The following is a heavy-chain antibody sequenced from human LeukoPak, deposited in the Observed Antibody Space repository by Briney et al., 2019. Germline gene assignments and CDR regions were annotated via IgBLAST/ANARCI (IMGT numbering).Heavy chain of an antibody. D-gene: IGHD2-2*01. J-gene: IGHJ4*02. CDR3: AKEGGGYCSSPSCRYFDY. Sequence: PGGSLRLSCAASGFTFSSYGMHWVRQAPGKGLEWVAVIWYDGSNKYYADSVKGRFTISRDNSKNTLYLQMNSLRVEDTAVYYCAKEGGGYCSSPSCRYFDYWGQGTPVTVSS. CDR1: GFTFSSYG. CDR2: IWYDGSNK. V-gene: IGHV3-33*06.